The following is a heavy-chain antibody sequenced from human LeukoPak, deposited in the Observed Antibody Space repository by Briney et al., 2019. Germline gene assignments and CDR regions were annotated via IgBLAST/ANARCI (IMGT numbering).Heavy chain of an antibody. V-gene: IGHV4-34*01. CDR2: INHSGST. J-gene: IGHJ4*02. Sequence: PSETLSLTCAVYGGSFSGYYWSWIRQPPGKGLEWIGEINHSGSTNYNPSLKSRVTISVDTSKNQFSLKLSSVTAADTAVYYCARVNYDILTGYYNFDYWGQGTLVTVSS. D-gene: IGHD3-9*01. CDR3: ARVNYDILTGYYNFDY. CDR1: GGSFSGYY.